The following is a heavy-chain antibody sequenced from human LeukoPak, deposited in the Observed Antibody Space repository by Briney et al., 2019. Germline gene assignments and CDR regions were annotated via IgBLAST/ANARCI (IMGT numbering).Heavy chain of an antibody. J-gene: IGHJ1*01. D-gene: IGHD1-26*01. CDR2: ISDNGVNT. CDR1: GFTFDDYA. Sequence: GGSLRLSCAASGFTFDDYAMHCVRQGPGKGLEWVSLISDNGVNTNYADSVKGRFTISRDNSKNSLYLQMNSLRTEDTAFYYCAKDISGSYGSFQHWGQGTLVTVSS. V-gene: IGHV3-43*02. CDR3: AKDISGSYGSFQH.